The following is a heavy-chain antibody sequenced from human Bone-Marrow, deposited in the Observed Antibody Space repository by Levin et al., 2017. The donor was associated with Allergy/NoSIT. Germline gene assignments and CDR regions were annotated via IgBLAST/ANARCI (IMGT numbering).Heavy chain of an antibody. D-gene: IGHD6-19*01. J-gene: IGHJ5*02. CDR1: GFTFGSYA. V-gene: IGHV3-23*01. CDR2: ISGSGGST. Sequence: LSLPCAASGFTFGSYAMSWVRQAPGKGLEWVSAISGSGGSTYYADSVKGRFTISRDNSKNTLYLQMNSLRAEDTAVYYCAKLVPVALAAHRGWFDPWGQGTLVTVSS. CDR3: AKLVPVALAAHRGWFDP.